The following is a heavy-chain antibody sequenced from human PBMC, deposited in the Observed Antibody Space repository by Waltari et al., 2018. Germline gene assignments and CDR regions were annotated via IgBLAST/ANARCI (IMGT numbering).Heavy chain of an antibody. Sequence: QVQLQESGPGLVKPSETLSLTCTVSGGSISSYYWSWIRQPPGKGLEWIGYIYYSGSTNYNPSLKSRVTISVDTSKNQFSLKLSSVTAADTAVYYCASSYGDYDPYYFDYWGQGTLVTVSS. CDR2: IYYSGST. V-gene: IGHV4-59*01. CDR3: ASSYGDYDPYYFDY. J-gene: IGHJ4*02. D-gene: IGHD4-17*01. CDR1: GGSISSYY.